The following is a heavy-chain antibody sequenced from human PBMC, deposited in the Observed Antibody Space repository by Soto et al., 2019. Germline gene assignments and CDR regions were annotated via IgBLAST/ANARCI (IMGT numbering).Heavy chain of an antibody. V-gene: IGHV4-34*01. CDR3: ARSEQLGVFDY. CDR2: INHSGSA. CDR1: GGSFSGYY. J-gene: IGHJ4*02. D-gene: IGHD6-6*01. Sequence: QVQLQQWGAGLLKPSETLSLTCAVYGGSFSGYYWSWIRQPPGKGLEWIGEINHSGSANYNPSLKSRVTISVDTSKNQFSLKLSSVTAADTAVYYCARSEQLGVFDYWGQGTLVTVS.